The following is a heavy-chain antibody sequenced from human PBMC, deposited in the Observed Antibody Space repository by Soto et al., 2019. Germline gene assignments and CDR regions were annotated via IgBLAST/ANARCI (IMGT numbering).Heavy chain of an antibody. D-gene: IGHD3-9*01. CDR2: INHSGST. CDR3: ARGRTGTRLTPPTY. Sequence: SETLSLTCAVYGGSFSGYYWSWIRQPPGKGLEWIGEINHSGSTNYNPSLKSRVTISVDTSKNQFSLKLSSVTAADTAVYYCARGRTGTRLTPPTYWGQGTLVTVSS. V-gene: IGHV4-34*01. CDR1: GGSFSGYY. J-gene: IGHJ4*02.